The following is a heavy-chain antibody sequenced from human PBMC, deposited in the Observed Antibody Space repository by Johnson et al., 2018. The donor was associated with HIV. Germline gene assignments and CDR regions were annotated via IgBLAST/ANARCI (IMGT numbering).Heavy chain of an antibody. V-gene: IGHV3-30*02. CDR1: GFVFSDYV. CDR2: IRYDGSGK. J-gene: IGHJ3*02. D-gene: IGHD4-17*01. Sequence: QVHLVESGGGVVQPGGSLRLSCAASGFVFSDYVMHWVRQAPGKGLDWVTFIRYDGSGKYYADSVNGRFTISRDNSKNTLYLQMGSLRAEDMAVYYCARESTATRGDAFDIWGQGTMVTVSS. CDR3: ARESTATRGDAFDI.